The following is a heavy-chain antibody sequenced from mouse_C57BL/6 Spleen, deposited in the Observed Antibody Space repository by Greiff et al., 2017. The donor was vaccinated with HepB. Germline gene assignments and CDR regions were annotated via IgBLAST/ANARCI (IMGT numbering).Heavy chain of an antibody. CDR1: GYTFTSYW. V-gene: IGHV1-55*01. J-gene: IGHJ3*01. D-gene: IGHD2-4*01. CDR2: IYPGSGST. Sequence: VQLQQPGAELVKPGASVKMSCKASGYTFTSYWITWVKQRPGQGLEWIGDIYPGSGSTNYNEKFKSKATLTVDTSSSTAYMQLRSLTSEDSAVYYCARRYYYDEGAWFAYWGQGTLVTVSA. CDR3: ARRYYYDEGAWFAY.